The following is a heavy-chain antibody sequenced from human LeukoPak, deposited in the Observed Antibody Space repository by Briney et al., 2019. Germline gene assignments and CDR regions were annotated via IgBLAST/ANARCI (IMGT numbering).Heavy chain of an antibody. CDR1: GGSISSSSYY. Sequence: SETLSLTCTVSGGSISSSSYYWGWIRQPPGKGLEWIGSIYYSGSTYYNPSLKSRVTISVDTSKNQFSLKLSSVTAADTAVYYCARHFPYYYDSSGYSSSRYHYYYMDVWGKGTTVTVSS. J-gene: IGHJ6*03. CDR3: ARHFPYYYDSSGYSSSRYHYYYMDV. D-gene: IGHD3-22*01. CDR2: IYYSGST. V-gene: IGHV4-39*01.